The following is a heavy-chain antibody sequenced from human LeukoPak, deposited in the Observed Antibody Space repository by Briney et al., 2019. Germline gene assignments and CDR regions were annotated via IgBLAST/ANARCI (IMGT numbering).Heavy chain of an antibody. D-gene: IGHD5-24*01. Sequence: SQTLSLTCTVSGGSISSGGYSWCWIRQPPGKGLEWIGYISYSGSTYYNPSLKSRVTMSLDTSKNQFSLKLSSVTAADTAVYYCAKMSTAEVCFDYWGQGTLVTVSS. CDR1: GGSISSGGYS. CDR2: ISYSGST. CDR3: AKMSTAEVCFDY. J-gene: IGHJ4*02. V-gene: IGHV4-30-4*07.